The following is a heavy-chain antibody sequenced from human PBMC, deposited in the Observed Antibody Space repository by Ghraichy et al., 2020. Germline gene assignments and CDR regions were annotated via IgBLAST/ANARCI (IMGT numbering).Heavy chain of an antibody. CDR1: GGSISSYY. V-gene: IGHV4-59*01. D-gene: IGHD3-3*01. CDR3: ASYDVWSGYYTYY. CDR2: ISYSGNT. Sequence: GSLRLSCTVSGGSISSYYWSWIRQPPGKGLEWIGYISYSGNTNYNPSLKSRVSTSIDTSKNQFSLKLRSVSAADTAVYYCASYDVWSGYYTYYWGQGALVTVSS. J-gene: IGHJ4*02.